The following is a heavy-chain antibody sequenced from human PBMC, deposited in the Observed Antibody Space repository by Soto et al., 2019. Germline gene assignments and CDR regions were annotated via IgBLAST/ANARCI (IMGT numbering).Heavy chain of an antibody. Sequence: QLQLQESGPGLVKPSETLSLTCTVSGGSISSRNYYWAWVRQPPGKGLEWTGNIYYSGDTYYRPALRSRLTISGDASTNQFSLKLCSLTAAQPAMDCCASLHVPGNFDYWGQGNLVTVSS. CDR2: IYYSGDT. V-gene: IGHV4-39*01. CDR1: GGSISSRNYY. D-gene: IGHD1-26*01. J-gene: IGHJ4*02. CDR3: ASLHVPGNFDY.